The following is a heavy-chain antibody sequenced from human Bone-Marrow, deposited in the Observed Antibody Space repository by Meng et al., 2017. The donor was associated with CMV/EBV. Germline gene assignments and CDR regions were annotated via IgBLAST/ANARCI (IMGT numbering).Heavy chain of an antibody. D-gene: IGHD2-2*01. V-gene: IGHV3-48*03. CDR2: ISTSGKTI. CDR3: ARRYCSSTSCLIDY. J-gene: IGHJ4*02. Sequence: GESLKISCAASGFTFNNYEMNWVRQAPGKGLEWVSHISTSGKTIYYADSVKGRFTISRDNAKNSLYLQLNSLRAEDTAVYYCARRYCSSTSCLIDYWGQGTLVTVSS. CDR1: GFTFNNYE.